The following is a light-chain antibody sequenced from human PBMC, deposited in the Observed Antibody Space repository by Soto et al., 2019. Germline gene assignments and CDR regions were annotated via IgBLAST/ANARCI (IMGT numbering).Light chain of an antibody. J-gene: IGKJ1*01. CDR1: QSVSSN. V-gene: IGKV3-15*01. Sequence: EIVMTQSPVTLSESPGERATLSCRASQSVSSNLAWYQHKPGQAPRLLIYGASTRATGIPARFSGSGSGTEFTLTISRLQSEDFAVYYCQQYNNWPAWTFGQGTKVEIK. CDR3: QQYNNWPAWT. CDR2: GAS.